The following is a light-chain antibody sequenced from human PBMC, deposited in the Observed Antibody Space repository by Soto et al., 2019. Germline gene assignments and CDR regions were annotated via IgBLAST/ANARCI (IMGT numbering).Light chain of an antibody. Sequence: SPYPEKKITISCTGTSSDVGIYNPVSWYQQHPGKAPKLMIYGGSKRPSGVSNRFSGSKSGNTASLTISGLQAEDEADYYCCSYAGSSIPYGFGTGTKVAVL. J-gene: IGLJ1*01. CDR2: GGS. CDR3: CSYAGSSIPYG. V-gene: IGLV2-23*01. CDR1: SSDVGIYNP.